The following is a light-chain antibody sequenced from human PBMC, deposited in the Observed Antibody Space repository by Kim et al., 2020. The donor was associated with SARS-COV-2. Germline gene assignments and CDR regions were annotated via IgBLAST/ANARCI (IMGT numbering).Light chain of an antibody. CDR1: NIGDKN. CDR3: QVWDSTSDHYV. Sequence: SYELTQPPSVSVAPGKTATISCGGNNIGDKNVHWYQQKPGQAPVLVIYYDSGRPSGVPERFSGSNSGNTAILIIDRVEAGDEADYYCQVWDSTSDHYVFGGGTKVTVL. J-gene: IGLJ3*02. CDR2: YDS. V-gene: IGLV3-21*04.